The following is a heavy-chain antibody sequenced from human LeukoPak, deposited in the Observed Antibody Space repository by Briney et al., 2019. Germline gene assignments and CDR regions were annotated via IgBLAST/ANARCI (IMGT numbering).Heavy chain of an antibody. D-gene: IGHD3-9*01. Sequence: ASVKVSCKASGYTFTGYYMHWVRQAPGQGLEWMGWINPNSGGTNYAQMFQGRVTMTRDTSISTAYMELSRLRSDDTAVYYCARGAWYYDILTGYYNYWGQGTLVTVSS. V-gene: IGHV1-2*02. CDR1: GYTFTGYY. CDR2: INPNSGGT. J-gene: IGHJ4*02. CDR3: ARGAWYYDILTGYYNY.